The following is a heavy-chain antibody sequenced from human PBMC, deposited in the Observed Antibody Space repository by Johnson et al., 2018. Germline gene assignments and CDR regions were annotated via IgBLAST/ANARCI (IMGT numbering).Heavy chain of an antibody. CDR1: GFTFNTYS. D-gene: IGHD1/OR15-1a*01. V-gene: IGHV3-21*01. Sequence: VQLVQSGGGLVKPGGSLRLSCAASGFTFNTYSFHWVRQAPGKGLEWVSYISKTTTYIYYVESVKGRFTISRDNAKNSVYLQMNSLTVEDTALYFCARDFSGEQRASGYLDYWGRGTLVTVSS. CDR2: ISKTTTYI. J-gene: IGHJ4*02. CDR3: ARDFSGEQRASGYLDY.